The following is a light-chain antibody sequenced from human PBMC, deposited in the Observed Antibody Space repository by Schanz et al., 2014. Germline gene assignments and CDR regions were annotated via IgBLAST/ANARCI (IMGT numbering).Light chain of an antibody. CDR2: NAS. Sequence: EIVLTQSPGTLSLSPGERATLSCRASQSVNGRFLAWYQQKPGQAPRLLIYNASKRATGIPDRFSGSGSGTDFTLSISRLEPEDFAVYYCQYYGSSPTWTFGQGTKVEIK. J-gene: IGKJ1*01. CDR3: QYYGSSPTWT. CDR1: QSVNGRF. V-gene: IGKV3-20*01.